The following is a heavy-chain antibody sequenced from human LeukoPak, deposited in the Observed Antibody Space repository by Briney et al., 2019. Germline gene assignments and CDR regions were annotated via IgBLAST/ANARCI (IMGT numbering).Heavy chain of an antibody. CDR2: IWYDGSNK. D-gene: IGHD2-8*02. J-gene: IGHJ4*02. V-gene: IGHV3-33*01. CDR3: ARDERGYYYTGAFFGAIDF. CDR1: GFTFNSYA. Sequence: RRSLRLSCAASGFTFNSYAMHWVRQAPGKGLEWVAFIWYDGSNKYYADSVKGRFTASRDNSKNTVYLQMNSLRAEDTAVYYCARDERGYYYTGAFFGAIDFWGQGTLVTVSS.